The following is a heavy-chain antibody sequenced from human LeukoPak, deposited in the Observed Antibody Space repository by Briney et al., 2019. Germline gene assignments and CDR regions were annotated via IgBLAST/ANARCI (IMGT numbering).Heavy chain of an antibody. D-gene: IGHD4-17*01. Sequence: GESLKISCKGSGYSFTSYWIGWVRQMPGKGLEWMGIIYLGDSDTRYSPSFQGQVTISADKSISTAYLQWSSLKASDTAMYYCARHLGATVNTLYYFDYWGQGTLVTVSS. CDR3: ARHLGATVNTLYYFDY. J-gene: IGHJ4*02. CDR2: IYLGDSDT. CDR1: GYSFTSYW. V-gene: IGHV5-51*01.